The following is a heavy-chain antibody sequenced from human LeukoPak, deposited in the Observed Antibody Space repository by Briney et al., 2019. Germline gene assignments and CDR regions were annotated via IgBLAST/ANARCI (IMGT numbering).Heavy chain of an antibody. CDR3: ARGVRSGGSSH. D-gene: IGHD2-15*01. V-gene: IGHV4-34*01. J-gene: IGHJ4*02. CDR2: INHNGRT. CDR1: GGSLSGYF. Sequence: SETLSLTCAVSGGSLSGYFWGWIRQPPGKGLEWIGEINHNGRTNYNPSLKSRVTISVDTSKNLLSLKLSSVTAADTAVYYCARGVRSGGSSHWGQGTLVTVSS.